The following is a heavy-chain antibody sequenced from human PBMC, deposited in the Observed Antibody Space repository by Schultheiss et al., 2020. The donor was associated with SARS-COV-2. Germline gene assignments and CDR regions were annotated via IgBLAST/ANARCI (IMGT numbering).Heavy chain of an antibody. CDR2: INPNSGAT. Sequence: ASVKVSCKASGYTFTGYYLHWVRQAPGQGLEWMGWINPNSGATTYVQKFQGRVTMTRDTSISTAYMELSRLRSDDTALYYCARATTVIGLYYYYYMDVWGKGTTVTVSS. V-gene: IGHV1-2*02. J-gene: IGHJ6*03. D-gene: IGHD4-11*01. CDR1: GYTFTGYY. CDR3: ARATTVIGLYYYYYMDV.